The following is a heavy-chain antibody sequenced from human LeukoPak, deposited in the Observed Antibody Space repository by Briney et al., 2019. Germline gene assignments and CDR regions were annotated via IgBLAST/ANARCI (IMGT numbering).Heavy chain of an antibody. CDR2: ISAYNGNT. CDR1: GYTFTSYG. D-gene: IGHD6-13*01. J-gene: IGHJ5*02. CDR3: ARGALYSSSWVGYWSDP. Sequence: ASVKASCKASGYTFTSYGISWVRQAPGQGLEWMGWISAYNGNTNYAQKLQGRVTMTTDTSTSTAYMELRSLRSDDTAVYYCARGALYSSSWVGYWSDPWGQGTLVTVSS. V-gene: IGHV1-18*01.